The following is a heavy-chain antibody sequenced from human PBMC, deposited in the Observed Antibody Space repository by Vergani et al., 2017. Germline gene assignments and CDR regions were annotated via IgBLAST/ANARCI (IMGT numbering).Heavy chain of an antibody. CDR3: ARGDDYGDYGVNFDY. CDR1: GFTFSSYW. Sequence: VQLVESGGGLVQPGGSLRLSCAASGFTFSSYWMHWVRQAPGKGLVWVSRINSDGSSTSYADSVKGRFTISRDNAKNTLYLQMNSLRAEDTAVYYCARGDDYGDYGVNFDYWGQGTLVTVSS. D-gene: IGHD4-17*01. CDR2: INSDGSST. J-gene: IGHJ4*02. V-gene: IGHV3-74*01.